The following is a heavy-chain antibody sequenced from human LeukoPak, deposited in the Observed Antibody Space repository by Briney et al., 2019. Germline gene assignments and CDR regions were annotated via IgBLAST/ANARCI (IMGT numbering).Heavy chain of an antibody. D-gene: IGHD4-17*01. Sequence: SETLSLTCTVYGGSIRNYYWSWIRQPPGKGLEWIGYIYDTGSTNYNPSLKSRVTISIDTSKNQFSLNLRSVTAADTAVYYCARITYGPPDYWGQGTLVTVSS. CDR1: GGSIRNYY. CDR2: IYDTGST. CDR3: ARITYGPPDY. V-gene: IGHV4-59*01. J-gene: IGHJ4*02.